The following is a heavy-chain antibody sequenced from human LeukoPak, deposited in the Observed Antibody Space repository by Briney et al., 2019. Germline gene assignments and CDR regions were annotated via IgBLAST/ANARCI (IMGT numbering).Heavy chain of an antibody. CDR1: GFTFSSYS. J-gene: IGHJ4*02. CDR2: ISSSSSYI. CDR3: ARDAGSYSTDYFDY. V-gene: IGHV3-21*01. D-gene: IGHD1-26*01. Sequence: GGSLRLSCAASGFTFSSYSMNWVRQAPGKGLEWVSSISSSSSYIYYADSVKGRFTISRDNAKNSLYLQMNSLRAEDTAVYYCARDAGSYSTDYFDYWGQGTLVTVSS.